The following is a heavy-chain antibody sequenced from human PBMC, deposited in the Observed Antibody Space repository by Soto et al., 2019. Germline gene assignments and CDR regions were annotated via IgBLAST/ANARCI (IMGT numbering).Heavy chain of an antibody. V-gene: IGHV4-34*01. Sequence: SETLSLTGAVYGGSFSGYYWSWIRQAPGEGLEWIGEINQSGSTNENPFLKSRVTILVDTSKNQFSLKLGSVTAADTAVYFCARGVKGNPPDTYFFDSCRRGDPVTVSS. D-gene: IGHD2-21*01. CDR3: ARGVKGNPPDTYFFDS. CDR2: INQSGST. CDR1: GGSFSGYY. J-gene: IGHJ4*02.